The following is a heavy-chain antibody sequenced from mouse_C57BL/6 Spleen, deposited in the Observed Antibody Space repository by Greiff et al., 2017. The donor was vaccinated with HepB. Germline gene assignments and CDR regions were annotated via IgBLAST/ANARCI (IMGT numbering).Heavy chain of an antibody. V-gene: IGHV1-26*01. CDR1: GYTFTDYY. Sequence: EVQLQQSGPELVKPGASVKISCKASGYTFTDYYMNWVKQSHGKSLEWIGDINPNNGGTSYNQKFKGKATLTVDKSSSTAYMELRSLTSEDSAVYYCASTMVTTDYAMDDWGQGTSVTVSS. CDR3: ASTMVTTDYAMDD. D-gene: IGHD2-2*01. CDR2: INPNNGGT. J-gene: IGHJ4*01.